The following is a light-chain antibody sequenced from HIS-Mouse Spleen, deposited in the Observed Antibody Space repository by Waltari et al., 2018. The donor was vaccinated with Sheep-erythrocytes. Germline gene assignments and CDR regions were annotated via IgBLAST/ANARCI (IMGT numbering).Light chain of an antibody. Sequence: QSVLTQPPSASGTPGQRVTISCSVSSSNIGSNTVNWYQQLPGTAPKLLIYSNNPWPYGVPDRYSGSKSGTSASLAISGLQSEDEADYYCAAWDDSLNGYVFGTGTKVTVL. CDR2: SNN. CDR1: SSNIGSNT. J-gene: IGLJ1*01. V-gene: IGLV1-44*01. CDR3: AAWDDSLNGYV.